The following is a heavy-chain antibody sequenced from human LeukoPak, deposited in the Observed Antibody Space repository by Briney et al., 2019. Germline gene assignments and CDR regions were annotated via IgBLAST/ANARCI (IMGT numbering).Heavy chain of an antibody. D-gene: IGHD5-24*01. CDR2: IFPGDSDT. J-gene: IGHJ3*02. CDR1: GYSFTNYW. CDR3: ARVATIYDAFDI. Sequence: GESLKISCKGSGYSFTNYWIGWVRQMPGKGLEWMGTIFPGDSDTTYSPSFQGQVTMSADKSISTAYLQWSSLTASHTAMYYCARVATIYDAFDIWGEGTMVTVSS. V-gene: IGHV5-51*01.